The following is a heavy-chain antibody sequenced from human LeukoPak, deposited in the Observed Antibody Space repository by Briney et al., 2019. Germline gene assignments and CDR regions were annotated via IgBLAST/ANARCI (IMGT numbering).Heavy chain of an antibody. D-gene: IGHD6-13*01. J-gene: IGHJ4*02. Sequence: PGGSLRLSCAASGFTFSSYAMSWVRQAPGKGLEWVSGISGSGGSTYYADSVKGRFTISRDNSKNTLYLQMNSLRAEDTAVYYCAKDSAGSSPIHAFDYWGQGTLVTVSS. CDR1: GFTFSSYA. CDR3: AKDSAGSSPIHAFDY. V-gene: IGHV3-23*01. CDR2: ISGSGGST.